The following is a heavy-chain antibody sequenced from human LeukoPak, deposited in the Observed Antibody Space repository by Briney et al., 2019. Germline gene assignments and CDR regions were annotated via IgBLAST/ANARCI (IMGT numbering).Heavy chain of an antibody. CDR1: GFTFSTYA. CDR3: AKHGSLSFFDD. D-gene: IGHD1-26*01. J-gene: IGHJ4*02. V-gene: IGHV3-23*01. Sequence: GGSLRLSRAASGFTFSTYAMSWVRQAPGKGLEWVSRIGGGGGGTYYADSVKGRFTISRDNSRNTVYLQMNSLRVEETAVYYCAKHGSLSFFDDWGQGTLVTVSS. CDR2: IGGGGGGT.